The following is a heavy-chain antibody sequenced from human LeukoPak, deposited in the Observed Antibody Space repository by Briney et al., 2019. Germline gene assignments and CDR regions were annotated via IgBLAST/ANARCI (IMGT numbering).Heavy chain of an antibody. Sequence: GMSLRLSCAASGFTFSSYAMHWVRQATGKGLEWVAVISYDGSNKYYADSVKGRFTISRDNSKNTLYLQMNSLRAEDTAVYYCARTRDYYDSSGYNYWGQGTLVTVSS. D-gene: IGHD3-22*01. CDR2: ISYDGSNK. J-gene: IGHJ4*02. CDR1: GFTFSSYA. CDR3: ARTRDYYDSSGYNY. V-gene: IGHV3-30-3*01.